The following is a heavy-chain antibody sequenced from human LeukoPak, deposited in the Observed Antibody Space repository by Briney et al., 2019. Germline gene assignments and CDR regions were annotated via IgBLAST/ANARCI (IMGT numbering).Heavy chain of an antibody. J-gene: IGHJ4*02. V-gene: IGHV4-39*01. CDR2: IYYSGST. D-gene: IGHD3-10*01. Sequence: SETLSLTCTVSGGSISSSSYYWGWIRQPPGKGLEWIGSIYYSGSTYYNPSLKSRVTISVDTSKNQFSLKLSSVTAADTAVYYWVRDSGSYVDYWGQGTLVTVSS. CDR1: GGSISSSSYY. CDR3: VRDSGSYVDY.